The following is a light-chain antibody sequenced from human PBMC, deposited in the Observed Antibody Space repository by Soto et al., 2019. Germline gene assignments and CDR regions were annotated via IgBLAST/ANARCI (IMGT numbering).Light chain of an antibody. V-gene: IGLV2-8*01. CDR1: SSDVGGYNY. Sequence: QSALTQPPSASGSPGQSVTISCTGTSSDVGGYNYDSWYQQHPGKAPKLMIYEVSKRPSGVPDRFSGSKSGNTASLTVSGLQAEDEADYYCSSYAGSNNVVFGGGTQLTVL. CDR2: EVS. J-gene: IGLJ2*01. CDR3: SSYAGSNNVV.